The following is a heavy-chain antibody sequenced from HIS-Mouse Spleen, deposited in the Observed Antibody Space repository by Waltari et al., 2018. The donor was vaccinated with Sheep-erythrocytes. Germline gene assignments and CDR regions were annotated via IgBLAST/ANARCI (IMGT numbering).Heavy chain of an antibody. CDR2: IWYDGSNK. Sequence: QVQLVESGGGVVQPGRSLRLSCAASGFTFSSYGMHWVRQAPGKGLGWLAVIWYDGSNKYYADSVKGRFTISRDNSKNTLYLQMNSLRAEDTAVYYCASGAGTGFDYWGQGTLVTVSS. J-gene: IGHJ4*02. CDR3: ASGAGTGFDY. D-gene: IGHD6-19*01. V-gene: IGHV3-33*01. CDR1: GFTFSSYG.